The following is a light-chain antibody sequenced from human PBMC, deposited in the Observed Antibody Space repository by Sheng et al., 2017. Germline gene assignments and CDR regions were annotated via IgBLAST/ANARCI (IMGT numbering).Light chain of an antibody. V-gene: IGLV7-43*01. CDR2: STS. CDR3: LLYYGGAQPWV. J-gene: IGLJ3*02. CDR1: TGAVTXDYY. Sequence: QTVVTQEPSLTVSPGGTVTLTCASSTGAVTXDYYPNWFQQKPGQAPRPLIYSTSNKQSWTPARFSGSLLGGKAALTLSGVQPEDEAEYYCLLYYGGAQPWVFGGGTKLTVL.